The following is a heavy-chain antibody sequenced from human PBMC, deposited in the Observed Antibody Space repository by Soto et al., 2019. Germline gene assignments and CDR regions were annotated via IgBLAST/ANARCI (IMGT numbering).Heavy chain of an antibody. Sequence: ASVKVSCKASGYTFTTYGISWVRQAPGQGLEWMGWISAYNGNTNYAQKLQGRVTMTTDTSTSTAYMELRSLSSDDTAVYYCARDGYYDSSGYYLAYWGQGTLVTVSS. V-gene: IGHV1-18*04. J-gene: IGHJ4*02. CDR1: GYTFTTYG. CDR3: ARDGYYDSSGYYLAY. D-gene: IGHD3-22*01. CDR2: ISAYNGNT.